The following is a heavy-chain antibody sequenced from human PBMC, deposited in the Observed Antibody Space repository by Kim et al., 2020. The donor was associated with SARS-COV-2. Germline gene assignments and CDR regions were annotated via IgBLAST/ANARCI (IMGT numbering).Heavy chain of an antibody. CDR3: ARNYYGSGSYYTNDAFDI. CDR2: IWYDGSNK. D-gene: IGHD3-10*01. Sequence: GGSLRLSCAASGFTFSSCAIHWVRQAPGKGLEWVAVIWYDGSNKYYADSVKGRFTISRDNSNNTLYLQMNSLRAEDTAVYYCARNYYGSGSYYTNDAFDIWGQGTMVTVSS. CDR1: GFTFSSCA. V-gene: IGHV3-33*08. J-gene: IGHJ3*02.